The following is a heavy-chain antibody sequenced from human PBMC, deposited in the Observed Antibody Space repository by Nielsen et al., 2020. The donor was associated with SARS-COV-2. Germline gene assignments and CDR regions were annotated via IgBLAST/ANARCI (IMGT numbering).Heavy chain of an antibody. V-gene: IGHV2-26*01. Sequence: PGKALEWLAHIFSNDEKYYSTSLKTRLTISKDTSKNQVVLTMTNMDPVDTATYYCARMQGTIAAAGIIYYYMDVWGKGTTVTVSS. CDR2: IFSNDEK. J-gene: IGHJ6*03. D-gene: IGHD6-13*01. CDR3: ARMQGTIAAAGIIYYYMDV.